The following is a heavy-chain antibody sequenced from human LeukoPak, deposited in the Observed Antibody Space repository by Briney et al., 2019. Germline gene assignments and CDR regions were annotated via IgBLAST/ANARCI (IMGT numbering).Heavy chain of an antibody. V-gene: IGHV4-34*01. CDR3: ARGRRGSGSYVILPRFDP. CDR1: GGSFSGYY. D-gene: IGHD3-10*01. Sequence: SETLSLTCAVYGGSFSGYYWSWIRQPPGKGLEWIGVINHSGSTNYNPSLKSRVTISVDTSKNQFSLKLSSVTAADTAVYYCARGRRGSGSYVILPRFDPWGQGTLVTVSS. J-gene: IGHJ5*02. CDR2: INHSGST.